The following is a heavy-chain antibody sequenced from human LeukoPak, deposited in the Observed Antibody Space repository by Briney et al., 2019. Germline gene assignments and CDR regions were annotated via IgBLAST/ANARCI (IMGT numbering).Heavy chain of an antibody. J-gene: IGHJ3*01. V-gene: IGHV3-48*04. CDR2: INSSSSPI. CDR3: ARRGVGVMRACDL. Sequence: GSLRLSCAASGFTFSTYSMNWVRQAPGKGLEWVSYINSSSSPIFYADSVKGRFTISRDNAKNSLYLQMNSLRAEDTAVYYCARRGVGVMRACDLWGQGTMVTVSS. D-gene: IGHD3-10*01. CDR1: GFTFSTYS.